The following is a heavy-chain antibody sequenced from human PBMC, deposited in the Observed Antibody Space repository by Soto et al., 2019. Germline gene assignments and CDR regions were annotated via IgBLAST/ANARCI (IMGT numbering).Heavy chain of an antibody. D-gene: IGHD3-22*01. CDR2: IDPGDSVT. J-gene: IGHJ4*02. CDR1: GYSLTNIW. Sequence: GESLKISCKGSGYSLTNIWIHWVRQMPGKGLEWMGRIDPGDSVTTYNPSFQGHVTISVTKSITTVFLQWSSLRASDTAMYYCARQIYDSDTGPNFQYYFDSWGQGTPVTVSS. CDR3: ARQIYDSDTGPNFQYYFDS. V-gene: IGHV5-10-1*01.